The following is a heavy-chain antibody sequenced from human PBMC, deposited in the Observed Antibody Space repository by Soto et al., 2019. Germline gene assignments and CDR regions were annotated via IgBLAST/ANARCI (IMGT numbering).Heavy chain of an antibody. CDR2: IKSKTDGGTT. D-gene: IGHD3-22*01. J-gene: IGHJ4*02. CDR3: TTEFDYYDSSGYYYATDY. V-gene: IGHV3-15*07. Sequence: GGSLRLSCAASGFPFSNAWMNWVRQAPGKGLEWVGRIKSKTDGGTTDYAAPVKGRFTISRDDSKDTLYLQMNSLKTENTAVVYCTTEFDYYDSSGYYYATDYWGQGALVTVSS. CDR1: GFPFSNAW.